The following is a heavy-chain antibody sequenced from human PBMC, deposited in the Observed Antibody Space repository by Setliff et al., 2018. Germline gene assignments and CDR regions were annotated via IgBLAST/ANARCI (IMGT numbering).Heavy chain of an antibody. CDR1: GDSFNNYA. D-gene: IGHD5-18*01. CDR3: AREGVDTRSSTDYRYYMDL. CDR2: IIPMFGTP. Sequence: ASVKVSCKASGDSFNNYAISWVRQAPGQGLEWMGGIIPMFGTPAYAQKFQDRVTITTDESTSTAYMELDSLRSEDTAVYYCAREGVDTRSSTDYRYYMDLWGKGTTVTVSS. V-gene: IGHV1-69*05. J-gene: IGHJ6*03.